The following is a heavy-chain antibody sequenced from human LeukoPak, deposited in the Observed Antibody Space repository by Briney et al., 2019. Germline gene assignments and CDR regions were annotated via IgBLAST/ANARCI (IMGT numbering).Heavy chain of an antibody. CDR2: INSDGGST. D-gene: IGHD3-3*01. Sequence: GGSLRLSCAASGFTFSNYWMHWVRQAPGQGLVWVSRINSDGGSTNYADSVKGRITISRDNAKNRLYLQMSSLGAEDTAVYYCATDLSGVGAFDIWGQGTMVTVSS. J-gene: IGHJ3*02. CDR3: ATDLSGVGAFDI. V-gene: IGHV3-74*01. CDR1: GFTFSNYW.